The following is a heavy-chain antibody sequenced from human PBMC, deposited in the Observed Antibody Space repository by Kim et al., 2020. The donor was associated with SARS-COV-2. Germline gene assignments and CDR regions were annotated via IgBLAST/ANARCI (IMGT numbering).Heavy chain of an antibody. CDR3: AKAAGILLELSYFDY. J-gene: IGHJ4*02. V-gene: IGHV3-9*01. Sequence: GGSLRLSCAASGFTFDDYAMHWVRQAPGKGLEWVSGISWNSGSIGYADSVKGRFTISRDNAKNSLYLQMNSLRAEDTALYYCAKAAGILLELSYFDYWGQGTLVTVSS. CDR2: ISWNSGSI. CDR1: GFTFDDYA. D-gene: IGHD1-7*01.